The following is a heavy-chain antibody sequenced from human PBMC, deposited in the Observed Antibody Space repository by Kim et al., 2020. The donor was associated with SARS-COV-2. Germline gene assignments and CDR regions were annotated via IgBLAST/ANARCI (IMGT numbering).Heavy chain of an antibody. V-gene: IGHV3-48*02. J-gene: IGHJ4*02. Sequence: GGSLRLSCAASGFTFSSYSMNWVRQAPGKGLEWVSYISSSSSTIYYADSVKGRFTISRDNAKNSLYLQMNSLRDEDTAVYYCARGAGTLRGGWYFDYWGQGTLVTVSS. CDR2: ISSSSSTI. CDR3: ARGAGTLRGGWYFDY. CDR1: GFTFSSYS. D-gene: IGHD6-19*01.